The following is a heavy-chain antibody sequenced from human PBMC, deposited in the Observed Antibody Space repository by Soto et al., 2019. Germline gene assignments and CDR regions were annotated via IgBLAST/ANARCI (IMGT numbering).Heavy chain of an antibody. V-gene: IGHV3-23*01. CDR1: GFTFGNYA. CDR2: VSGSGDNT. Sequence: GGSLRLSCAASGFTFGNYAMGWVRQAPGKGLEWASTVSGSGDNTYYADSVKGRFTISRDNSKNALYLQMNTLRAEDTAVYYCARQIWYDYWGQGIPVTVSS. D-gene: IGHD5-18*01. CDR3: ARQIWYDY. J-gene: IGHJ4*02.